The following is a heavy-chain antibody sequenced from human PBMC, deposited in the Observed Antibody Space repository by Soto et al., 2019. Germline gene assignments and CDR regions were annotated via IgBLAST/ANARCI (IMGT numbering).Heavy chain of an antibody. CDR1: GVIFTNYA. Sequence: GGSLRLSWAASGVIFTNYAMSWVRQAPGKGLEWVSAISGSGGSTYYADSVKGRFTISRDNSKNTLYLQMSSLRAEDTAVYYCGGAVTRREFYYYYYGMDVWGQGTTVTVSS. J-gene: IGHJ6*02. D-gene: IGHD3-10*01. V-gene: IGHV3-23*01. CDR3: GGAVTRREFYYYYYGMDV. CDR2: ISGSGGST.